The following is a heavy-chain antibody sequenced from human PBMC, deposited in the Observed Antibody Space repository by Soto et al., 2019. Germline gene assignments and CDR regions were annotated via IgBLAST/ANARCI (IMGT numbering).Heavy chain of an antibody. CDR1: GFTFSGSA. J-gene: IGHJ4*02. CDR3: TPSGWPYYFDY. Sequence: LRLSCAASGFTFSGSAMHWVRQASGKGLEWVGRIRSKANSYATAYAASVKGRFTISRDDSKNTAYLQMNSLKTEDTAVYYCTPSGWPYYFDYWGQGTLVTVSS. D-gene: IGHD6-19*01. CDR2: IRSKANSYAT. V-gene: IGHV3-73*01.